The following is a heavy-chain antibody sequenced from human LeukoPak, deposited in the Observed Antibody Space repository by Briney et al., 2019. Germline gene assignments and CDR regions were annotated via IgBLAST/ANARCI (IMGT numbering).Heavy chain of an antibody. D-gene: IGHD5-24*01. CDR2: IWHDGSNK. J-gene: IGHJ6*03. V-gene: IGHV3-33*06. CDR3: AKIRDGYILLPYMDV. Sequence: GRSLRLSCAASGFTFSSYGMHWVRQAPGKGLEWVAVIWHDGSNKYYADSVKGRFTISRDNSKNTLYLQMNSLRAEDTAVYYCAKIRDGYILLPYMDVWGKGTTVTVSS. CDR1: GFTFSSYG.